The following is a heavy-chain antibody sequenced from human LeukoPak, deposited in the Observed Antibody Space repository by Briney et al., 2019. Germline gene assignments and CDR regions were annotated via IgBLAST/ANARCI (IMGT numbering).Heavy chain of an antibody. J-gene: IGHJ4*02. CDR3: ARQERAMVRGVAYYFDY. Sequence: SETLSLTCTVSGGSISSSSYYWGWTRQPPGKGLEWIGSIEYSGSTYYNPSLKSRVTISVDTSKNQFSLKLSSVTAADTAVYYCARQERAMVRGVAYYFDYWGQGTLVTVSS. CDR2: IEYSGST. CDR1: GGSISSSSYY. V-gene: IGHV4-39*01. D-gene: IGHD3-10*01.